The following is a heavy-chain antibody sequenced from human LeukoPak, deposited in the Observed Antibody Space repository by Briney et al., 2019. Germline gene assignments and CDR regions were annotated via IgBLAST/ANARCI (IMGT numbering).Heavy chain of an antibody. V-gene: IGHV3-7*05. D-gene: IGHD5/OR15-5a*01. CDR2: IKQGGSDK. CDR1: GFAFSSYW. J-gene: IGHJ4*01. CDR3: AKGGLSRAGLDF. Sequence: GGSVRLSCATSGFAFSSYWMSWVRQAPGKGLEWVANIKQGGSDKYYVDSVQGRFTISRDDAKNSLYLQMNSLRAEDTAVYYCAKGGLSRAGLDFWGQ.